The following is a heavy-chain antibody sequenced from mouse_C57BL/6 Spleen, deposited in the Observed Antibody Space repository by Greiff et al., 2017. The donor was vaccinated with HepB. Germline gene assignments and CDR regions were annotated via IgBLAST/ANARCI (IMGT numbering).Heavy chain of an antibody. CDR1: GYTFTSYG. Sequence: QVQLQQSGAELARPGASVKLSCKASGYTFTSYGISWVKQRTGQGLEWIGEIYPRSGNTYYNEKFKGKATLTADKSSSTAYMERRSLTSEDSAVYFCADHYDYDGFAYWGQGTLVTVSA. CDR3: ADHYDYDGFAY. V-gene: IGHV1-81*01. J-gene: IGHJ3*01. CDR2: IYPRSGNT. D-gene: IGHD2-4*01.